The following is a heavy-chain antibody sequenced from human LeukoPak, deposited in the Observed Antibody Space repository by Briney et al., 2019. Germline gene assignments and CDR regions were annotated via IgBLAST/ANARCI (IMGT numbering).Heavy chain of an antibody. V-gene: IGHV4-4*09. CDR2: IYTSGST. D-gene: IGHD3-22*01. CDR1: GGSISSYY. CDR3: ASSSDSSGFGY. Sequence: SETLSLTCTVSGGSISSYYWSWIRQPPGKGLEWSRYIYTSGSTNYNPSLKSRVTISVDTSKNQFSLKLSSVTAADTAVYYCASSSDSSGFGYWGQGTLVTVSS. J-gene: IGHJ4*02.